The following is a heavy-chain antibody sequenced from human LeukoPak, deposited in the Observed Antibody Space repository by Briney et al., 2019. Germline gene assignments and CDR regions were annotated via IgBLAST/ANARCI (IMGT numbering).Heavy chain of an antibody. CDR3: ARVGRYYGSGIYSGFDY. CDR1: GFTFNTHN. V-gene: IGHV3-48*02. D-gene: IGHD3-10*01. Sequence: GVSLRLSCAASGFTFNTHNMIWVRQTPGKGLEWISYMTSSSGTIYYADSVKGRFTISRDNAKNSLHLQMNSLRDEDTAVYYCARVGRYYGSGIYSGFDYWGQGTLVTVSS. CDR2: MTSSSGTI. J-gene: IGHJ4*02.